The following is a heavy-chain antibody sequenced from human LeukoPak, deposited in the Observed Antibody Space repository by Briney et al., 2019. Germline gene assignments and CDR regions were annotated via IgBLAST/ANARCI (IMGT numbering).Heavy chain of an antibody. J-gene: IGHJ6*04. CDR1: GFTFSSYG. CDR3: AELGITMIGGV. CDR2: IRCDGSNK. D-gene: IGHD3-10*02. V-gene: IGHV3-30*02. Sequence: GGSLRLSCAASGFTFSSYGMHWVRQAPGKGLEWVAFIRCDGSNKYYADSVKGRFTISRDNSKNTLYLQMNSLRAEDTAVYYCAELGITMIGGVWGKGTTVTISS.